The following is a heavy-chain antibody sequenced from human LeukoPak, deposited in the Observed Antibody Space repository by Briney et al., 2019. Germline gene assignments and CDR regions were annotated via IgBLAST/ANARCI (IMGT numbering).Heavy chain of an antibody. CDR1: GYTFISYD. D-gene: IGHD1-26*01. V-gene: IGHV1-8*03. Sequence: GASVKVSCKASGYTFISYDINWVRQATGQGLEWMGWMNPNSGNTGYAQKFHGRVTITRNTSISTAYMELSSLRSEDTAVYYCARRGSPSHVFNIWGQGTMVTVSS. J-gene: IGHJ3*02. CDR2: MNPNSGNT. CDR3: ARRGSPSHVFNI.